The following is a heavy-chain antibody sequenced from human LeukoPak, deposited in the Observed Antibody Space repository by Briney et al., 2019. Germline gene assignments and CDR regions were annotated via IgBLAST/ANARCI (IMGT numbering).Heavy chain of an antibody. D-gene: IGHD4-11*01. J-gene: IGHJ4*02. CDR1: GGSISSYY. CDR3: AGSYSNYMYYFDY. V-gene: IGHV4-4*07. Sequence: PSETLSLTCCVSGGSISSYYWSWIRKPAGKGLEWIGRIYTSGSNNYNPSLKSRVTMSVDTSKNQFSLKLSSVTAADTAVYYCAGSYSNYMYYFDYWGQGTLVTVSS. CDR2: IYTSGSN.